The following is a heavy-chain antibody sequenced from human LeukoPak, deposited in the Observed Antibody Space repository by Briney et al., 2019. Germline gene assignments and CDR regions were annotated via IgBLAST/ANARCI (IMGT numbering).Heavy chain of an antibody. CDR2: INPNSGGT. CDR3: ARGGYDFWSGYYPNWFDP. CDR1: GYTFTTYN. D-gene: IGHD3-3*01. V-gene: IGHV1-2*02. Sequence: ASVKVSCKASGYTFTTYNINWVRQAPGQGLEWMGWINPNSGGTNYAQKFQGRVTMTRDTSISTAYMELSRLRSDDTAVYYCARGGYDFWSGYYPNWFDPWGQGTLVTVSS. J-gene: IGHJ5*02.